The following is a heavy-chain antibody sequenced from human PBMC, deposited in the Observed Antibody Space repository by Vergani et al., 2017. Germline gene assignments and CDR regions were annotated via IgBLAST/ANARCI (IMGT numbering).Heavy chain of an antibody. V-gene: IGHV3-23*01. D-gene: IGHD4-17*01. Sequence: EVQLLESGGGSVQPGGSLRLSCTASGYTFSTYAMSWVRQAPGKGLEWGSAFSGSGGTTYYAYSVKGRFTMSRDNSKNTLYLQMKILRADDTAVYYCVKGQKTYGDYYYYGMDVWGQGTTVTVS. J-gene: IGHJ6*02. CDR1: GYTFSTYA. CDR2: FSGSGGTT. CDR3: VKGQKTYGDYYYYGMDV.